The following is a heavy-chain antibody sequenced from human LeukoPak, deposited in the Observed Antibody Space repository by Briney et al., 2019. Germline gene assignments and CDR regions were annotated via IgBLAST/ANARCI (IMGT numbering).Heavy chain of an antibody. CDR1: GFTFSDYY. CDR2: ISSSGSTI. D-gene: IGHD2-2*01. Sequence: GGSLRLSCAASGFTFSDYYMSWIRQAPGKGLEWVSYISSSGSTIYYADSVKSRFTISRDNAKNSLYLQMNSLRAEDTAVYYCARVVVVVPAAISRYYMDVWGKGTTVTISS. V-gene: IGHV3-11*01. CDR3: ARVVVVVPAAISRYYMDV. J-gene: IGHJ6*03.